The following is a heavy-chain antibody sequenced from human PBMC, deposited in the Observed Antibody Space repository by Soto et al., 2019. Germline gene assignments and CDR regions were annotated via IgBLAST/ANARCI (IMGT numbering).Heavy chain of an antibody. CDR1: GYYFPSYW. D-gene: IGHD2-15*01. CDR3: ARAPGGYCSGGSCYPNAEYFQH. J-gene: IGHJ1*01. CDR2: FYPGDSDT. V-gene: IGHV5-51*01. Sequence: SLKLSCQGSGYYFPSYWIGWVRQMPGKGLEWMGIFYPGDSDTRYSPSFQGQVTISADRSISTAYLKLSSVTAADTAVYYCARAPGGYCSGGSCYPNAEYFQHWGQGTLVTVSS.